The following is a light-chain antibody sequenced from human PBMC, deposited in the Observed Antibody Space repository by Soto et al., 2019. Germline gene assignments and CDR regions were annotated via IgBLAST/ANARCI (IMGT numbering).Light chain of an antibody. J-gene: IGKJ4*01. Sequence: EIVLTQSPATLSLSPGERATLSCRASQSVSSYLAWYQQKPGQAPRLLIYDASNRATGIPARFSGSGYGTDSTPTSSGREHEDAAAYYCQPRSNWGPTIGGGTKVDIK. CDR1: QSVSSY. V-gene: IGKV3-11*01. CDR2: DAS. CDR3: QPRSNWGPT.